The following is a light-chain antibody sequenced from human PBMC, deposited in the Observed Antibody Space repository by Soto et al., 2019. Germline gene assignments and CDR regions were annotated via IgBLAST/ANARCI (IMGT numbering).Light chain of an antibody. J-gene: IGLJ2*01. CDR3: AAWDDSLNGPV. Sequence: QSVLTQPPSVSGAPGQRVTISCTGSSSNIGTGYLVHWYQQIPGTAPKLFIYIDNQRPSGVPDRFSGSKSGTSASLAISGLQSDDEAEYYCAAWDDSLNGPVFGGGTKLTVL. V-gene: IGLV1-44*01. CDR1: SSNIGTGYL. CDR2: IDN.